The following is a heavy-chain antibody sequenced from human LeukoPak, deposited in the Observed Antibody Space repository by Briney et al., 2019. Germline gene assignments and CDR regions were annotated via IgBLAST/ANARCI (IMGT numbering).Heavy chain of an antibody. CDR3: ARDRHPDYYDSSGYYTGFDP. CDR2: IYYSGST. CDR1: GGSISSSSYY. Sequence: SETLSLTCTVSGGSISSSSYYWGWIRQPPGKGLEWIGSIYYSGSTYYNPSLKSRVTISVDTSKNQFSLKLSSVTAADTAVYYCARDRHPDYYDSSGYYTGFDPWGQGTLVTVSS. J-gene: IGHJ5*02. V-gene: IGHV4-39*07. D-gene: IGHD3-22*01.